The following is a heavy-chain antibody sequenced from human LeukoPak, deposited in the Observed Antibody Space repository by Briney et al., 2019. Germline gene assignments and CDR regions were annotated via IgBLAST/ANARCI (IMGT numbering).Heavy chain of an antibody. V-gene: IGHV3-7*01. CDR3: AKAGRWLQLYRFFYFDY. Sequence: PGGSLRLSCAASGFTFSSYWMSWVRQAPGKGLEWVANIKQDGSEKYYVDSVKGRFTISRDNSKNTLYLQMNSLRAEDTAVYYCAKAGRWLQLYRFFYFDYWGQGTLVTVSS. CDR2: IKQDGSEK. J-gene: IGHJ4*02. D-gene: IGHD5-24*01. CDR1: GFTFSSYW.